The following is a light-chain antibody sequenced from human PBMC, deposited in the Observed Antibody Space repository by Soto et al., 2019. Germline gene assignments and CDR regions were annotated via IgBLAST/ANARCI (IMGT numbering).Light chain of an antibody. CDR2: GAF. CDR1: QSVGTQ. J-gene: IGKJ1*01. V-gene: IGKV1-5*02. CDR3: QQYYTYST. Sequence: DTQMTQSPSTLSASVGDRVTIICRASQSVGTQLAWYQQKPGTAPKLLISGAFNLESGVPSRFSGSGSGTEFTFTISSLQPDYFATYYCQQYYTYSTFGQGTRVDI.